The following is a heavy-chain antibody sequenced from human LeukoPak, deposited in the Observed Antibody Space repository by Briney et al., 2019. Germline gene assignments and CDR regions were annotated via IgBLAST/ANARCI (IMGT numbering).Heavy chain of an antibody. Sequence: GGSLRLSCAASGFTFSSYGMHWVRQAPGKGLEWVAVISYDGSNKYYADSVKGRFTISRDNSKNTLYLQMNSLRAEDTAVYYCAKDPSWAAAAGYFDYWGQGTLVTVSS. D-gene: IGHD6-13*01. CDR2: ISYDGSNK. V-gene: IGHV3-30*18. CDR1: GFTFSSYG. J-gene: IGHJ4*02. CDR3: AKDPSWAAAAGYFDY.